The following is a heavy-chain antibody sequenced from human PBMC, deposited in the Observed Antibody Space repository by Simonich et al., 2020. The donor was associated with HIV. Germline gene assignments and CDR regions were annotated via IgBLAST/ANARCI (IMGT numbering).Heavy chain of an antibody. D-gene: IGHD6-13*01. V-gene: IGHV4-34*01. Sequence: QVQLQQWGAGLLKPSETLSLTCAVSGVSFSGYYWSWIRQPPGKGLVWIGEINHSGSTNYNRSLKSRVTISVDTSKNQFSPKLSSVTAADTAVYYCARLTAGGLGEYFQHWGQGTLVTVSS. J-gene: IGHJ1*01. CDR3: ARLTAGGLGEYFQH. CDR1: GVSFSGYY. CDR2: INHSGST.